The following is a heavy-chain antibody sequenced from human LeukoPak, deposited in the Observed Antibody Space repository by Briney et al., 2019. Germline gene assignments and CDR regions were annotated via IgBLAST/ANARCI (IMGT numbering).Heavy chain of an antibody. CDR2: IIPIFGTA. D-gene: IGHD3-9*01. V-gene: IGHV1-69*13. J-gene: IGHJ4*02. CDR3: ARHYDILTGYAAGY. Sequence: SVKVSCKASGGAFSSYAISWVRQAPGQGLEWMGGIIPIFGTANYAQKFQGRVTITADESTSTAYMELSSLRSEDTAVYYCARHYDILTGYAAGYWGQGTLVTVSS. CDR1: GGAFSSYA.